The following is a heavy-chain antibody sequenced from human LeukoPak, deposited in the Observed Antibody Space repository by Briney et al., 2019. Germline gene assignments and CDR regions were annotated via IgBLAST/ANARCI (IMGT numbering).Heavy chain of an antibody. CDR3: AKPPDYSTAFDI. Sequence: SGGSLRLSCAASGFTFSSYAMSWVRQAPGKGLEWVSAISGSGGSTYYADSVKGRFTISRDNSKNTLYLQMNSLRAEDTAVYYCAKPPDYSTAFDIWGQGTMVTVSS. J-gene: IGHJ3*02. V-gene: IGHV3-23*01. CDR2: ISGSGGST. CDR1: GFTFSSYA. D-gene: IGHD4-11*01.